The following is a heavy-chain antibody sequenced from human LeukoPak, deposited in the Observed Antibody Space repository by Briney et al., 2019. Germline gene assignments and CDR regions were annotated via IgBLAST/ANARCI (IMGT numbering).Heavy chain of an antibody. CDR2: ISHDGSNK. Sequence: GGSLRLSCVVSAFTFSGYSMHWVRQAPGKGLEWVAFISHDGSNKYCADSLKGRFTISRDNSKNTLFLQMNSLRPEDTAVYYCARVGYDYNWYDAFDIWGQGTMVTVSA. CDR3: ARVGYDYNWYDAFDI. J-gene: IGHJ3*02. D-gene: IGHD1-1*01. CDR1: AFTFSGYS. V-gene: IGHV3-30*04.